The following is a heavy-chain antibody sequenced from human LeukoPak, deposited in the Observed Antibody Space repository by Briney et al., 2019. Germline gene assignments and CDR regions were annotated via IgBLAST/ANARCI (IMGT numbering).Heavy chain of an antibody. CDR1: GFTFSTYW. CDR2: INNDGSDT. CDR3: ARDPLLWELPSDF. J-gene: IGHJ4*02. Sequence: GGSLGLSCAASGFTFSTYWMHWVRQAPGKGLMWVSQINNDGSDTKYADSVKGRFSISRDNAKNTLYLQMNSLSAEDTAVYYCARDPLLWELPSDFWGQGTLVTVSS. D-gene: IGHD1-26*01. V-gene: IGHV3-74*03.